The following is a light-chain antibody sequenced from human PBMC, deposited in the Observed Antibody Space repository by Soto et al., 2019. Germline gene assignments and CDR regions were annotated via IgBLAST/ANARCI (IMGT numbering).Light chain of an antibody. CDR3: QQYATAPYT. V-gene: IGKV3-20*01. CDR2: ATS. CDR1: QSVDSRY. Sequence: ETVLTQSPGTLSLSPGEGATLSCRASQSVDSRYLAWYQQRPGQAPRLLISATSTRPSGIPDRFSGSGSGTDFTLTISRLEPEDFAVYYCQQYATAPYTFGRGTTLEF. J-gene: IGKJ2*01.